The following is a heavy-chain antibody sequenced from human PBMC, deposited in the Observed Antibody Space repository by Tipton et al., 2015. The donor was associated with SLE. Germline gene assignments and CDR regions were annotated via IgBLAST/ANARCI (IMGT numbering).Heavy chain of an antibody. D-gene: IGHD4-17*01. Sequence: LRLSCAVYGGSFSGYYWSWIRQPPGKGLEWIGEINHSGSTNYNPSLKSRVTISVDTSKNQFSLKLSSVTAAGTAVYYCARSPGSDGDPLSVWFDPWGQGTLVTVSS. CDR2: INHSGST. CDR3: ARSPGSDGDPLSVWFDP. J-gene: IGHJ5*02. CDR1: GGSFSGYY. V-gene: IGHV4-34*01.